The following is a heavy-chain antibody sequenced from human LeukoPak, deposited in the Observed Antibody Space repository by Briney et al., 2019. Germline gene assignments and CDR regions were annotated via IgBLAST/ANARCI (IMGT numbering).Heavy chain of an antibody. V-gene: IGHV3-48*03. CDR2: ISATGNTI. CDR3: ARDSSGNFIPDYFDY. CDR1: GFTFSSYE. J-gene: IGHJ4*02. D-gene: IGHD1-7*01. Sequence: PGGSLRLSCATSGFTFSSYEMNWVRQAPGKGLEWVSYISATGNTIYYADSVKGRFTISRDNAKNSLYLRMNSLRAEDTAVYYCARDSSGNFIPDYFDYWGQGTLVTVSS.